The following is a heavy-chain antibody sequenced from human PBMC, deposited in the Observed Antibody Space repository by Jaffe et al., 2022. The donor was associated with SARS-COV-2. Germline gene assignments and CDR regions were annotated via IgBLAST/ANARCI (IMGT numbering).Heavy chain of an antibody. CDR3: ARGGGSSSWYVPYYYGMDV. V-gene: IGHV3-74*01. CDR2: INSDGSST. D-gene: IGHD6-13*01. Sequence: EVQLVESGGGLVQPGGSLRLSCAASGFTFSSYWMHWVRQAPGKGLVWVSRINSDGSSTSYADSVKGRFTISRDNAKNTLYLQMNSLRAEDTAVYYCARGGGSSSWYVPYYYGMDVWGQGTTVTVSS. J-gene: IGHJ6*02. CDR1: GFTFSSYW.